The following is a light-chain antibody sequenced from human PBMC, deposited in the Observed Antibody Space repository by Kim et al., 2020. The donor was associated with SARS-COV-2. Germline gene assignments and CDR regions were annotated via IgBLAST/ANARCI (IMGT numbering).Light chain of an antibody. J-gene: IGKJ2*01. CDR1: HGIRND. Sequence: ESVGDRVTITGRASHGIRNDLGWYQQKPGKAPKRLFYAASSLQSGVPSRFSDSGSGTEFTLTISSLQPEDFATYYCLQHNSYPYTFGQGTKLEI. V-gene: IGKV1-17*01. CDR2: AAS. CDR3: LQHNSYPYT.